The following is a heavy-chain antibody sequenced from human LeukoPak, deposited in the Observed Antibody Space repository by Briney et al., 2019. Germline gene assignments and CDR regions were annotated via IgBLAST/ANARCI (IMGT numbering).Heavy chain of an antibody. CDR2: IYYSGTT. J-gene: IGHJ4*02. V-gene: IGHV4-61*01. D-gene: IGHD3-9*01. CDR3: ARLKFDVVTGYYEALDY. CDR1: GGSVSSGSYY. Sequence: SETLSLTCTVSGGSVSSGSYYWSWIRQPPGKGLEWIGYIYYSGTTNYNPSLKSRVTMSVDTSKNQFSLNLRSVTAADTAVYHCARLKFDVVTGYYEALDYWGQGTLVTVSS.